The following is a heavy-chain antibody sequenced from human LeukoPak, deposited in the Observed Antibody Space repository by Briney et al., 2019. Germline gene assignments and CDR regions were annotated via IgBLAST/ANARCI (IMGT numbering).Heavy chain of an antibody. CDR1: GFTFSSYS. CDR2: ISSSSSYI. D-gene: IGHD3-16*02. Sequence: GGSLRLSCAASGFTFSSYSMNWVRQAPGKGLEWVSSISSSSSYIYYADSVKGRFTISRDNAKNSLYLQMNSLRAENTAVYYCARDPSDYVWGSYRYPFDYWGQGTLVTVSS. CDR3: ARDPSDYVWGSYRYPFDY. V-gene: IGHV3-21*01. J-gene: IGHJ4*02.